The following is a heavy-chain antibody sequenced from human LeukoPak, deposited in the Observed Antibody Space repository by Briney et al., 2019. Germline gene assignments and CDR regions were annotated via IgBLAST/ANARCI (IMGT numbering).Heavy chain of an antibody. CDR3: AKDRGVVVVAATPVDY. CDR1: GFTFSSYA. V-gene: IGHV3-23*01. CDR2: ISGSGGST. D-gene: IGHD2-15*01. J-gene: IGHJ4*02. Sequence: GGSLRLSCAASGFTFSSYAMSWVRQAPGKGLDWVSAISGSGGSTYYADSVKGRFTISRDNSKNTLYLQMNSLRAEDTAVYYCAKDRGVVVVAATPVDYWGQGTLVTVSS.